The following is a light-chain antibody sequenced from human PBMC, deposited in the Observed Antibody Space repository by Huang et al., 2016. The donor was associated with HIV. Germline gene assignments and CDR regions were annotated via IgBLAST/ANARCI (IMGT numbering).Light chain of an antibody. V-gene: IGKV1-39*01. Sequence: DIQMTQSPSSLSASVGDRVTITCRASQSISSYLNWYQQKPGKAPKLLIYAASSLQSWIPSRFSGSASGTDLNLTISSLQPGDFAAYYCQQSYSTLLYTFGQGTKLEIK. J-gene: IGKJ2*01. CDR1: QSISSY. CDR3: QQSYSTLLYT. CDR2: AAS.